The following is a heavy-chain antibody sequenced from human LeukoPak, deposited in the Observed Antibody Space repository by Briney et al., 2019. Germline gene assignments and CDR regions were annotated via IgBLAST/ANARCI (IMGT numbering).Heavy chain of an antibody. CDR2: ISYDGSNK. Sequence: RSLRLSCAASGFTLSRNVMHWVSQPPGKGLEGVAVISYDGSNKYYGDSVKGRFAISRDNSKNTLDRQMHSLRHEHTAVYFYATVSGNAAVGLKAFDIWGQVTMVTVSS. CDR1: GFTLSRNV. CDR3: ATVSGNAAVGLKAFDI. J-gene: IGHJ3*02. V-gene: IGHV3-30*09. D-gene: IGHD6-13*01.